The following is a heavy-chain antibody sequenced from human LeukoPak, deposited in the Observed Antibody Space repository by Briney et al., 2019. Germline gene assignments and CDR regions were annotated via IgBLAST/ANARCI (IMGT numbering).Heavy chain of an antibody. CDR2: IDPSDSYT. CDR3: ARQTYSSGWYEDY. V-gene: IGHV5-10-1*01. Sequence: HGESLKISCKGSGYSFTSYWISWVRQMPGKGLEWMGRIDPSDSYTNYSPSFQGHVTISADKSISTAYLQWSSLKASDTAMYYCARQTYSSGWYEDYWGQGTLVTASS. CDR1: GYSFTSYW. D-gene: IGHD6-19*01. J-gene: IGHJ4*02.